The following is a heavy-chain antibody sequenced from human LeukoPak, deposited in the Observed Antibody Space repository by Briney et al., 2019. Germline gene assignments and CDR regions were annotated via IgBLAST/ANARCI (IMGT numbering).Heavy chain of an antibody. Sequence: SETLSLTCTVSGGSISSSSYYWGWIRQPPRKGLEWIGSIYYSGSTYYNPSLNSRVTISVDTSKNQFSLKLSSVTAADTAVYYCARRRRPPSEGYCSSTSCEGRPYHLDYWGQGTPVTVSS. CDR1: GGSISSSSYY. V-gene: IGHV4-39*01. J-gene: IGHJ4*02. CDR2: IYYSGST. CDR3: ARRRRPPSEGYCSSTSCEGRPYHLDY. D-gene: IGHD2-2*01.